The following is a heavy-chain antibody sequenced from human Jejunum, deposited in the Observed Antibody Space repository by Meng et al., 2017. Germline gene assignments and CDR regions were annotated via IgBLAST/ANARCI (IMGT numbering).Heavy chain of an antibody. D-gene: IGHD3/OR15-3a*01. V-gene: IGHV3-74*01. CDR3: ARDWDWVVWDY. Sequence: EVHVVESGGGLVQPGGSLTLSCAASGFTVSTYAMHWVRQAPGKGLVWVSQIKPDGRTTAYADSVKGRFTISRDDAKNTVYLEMNSLRAEDASVYYCARDWDWVVWDYWGQGTLVTVSS. CDR2: IKPDGRTT. CDR1: GFTVSTYA. J-gene: IGHJ4*02.